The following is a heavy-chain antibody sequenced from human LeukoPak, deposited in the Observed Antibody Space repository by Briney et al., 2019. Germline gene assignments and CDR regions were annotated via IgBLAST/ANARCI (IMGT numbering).Heavy chain of an antibody. CDR1: GFTFNTYT. CDR3: AKLTTWNTHSPIDY. D-gene: IGHD4-17*01. CDR2: ISGRGDGT. V-gene: IGHV3-23*01. J-gene: IGHJ4*02. Sequence: GGSLRLSCAASGFTFNTYTMNWVRQAPGKGLEWVSAISGRGDGTNNADFVKGRFTISRDNSKNTLFLQMNSLRAEDTALYYCAKLTTWNTHSPIDYWGQGTLVTVSS.